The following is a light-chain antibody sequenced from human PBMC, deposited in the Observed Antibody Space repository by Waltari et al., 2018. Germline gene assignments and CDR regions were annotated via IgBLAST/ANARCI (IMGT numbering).Light chain of an antibody. J-gene: IGLJ1*01. CDR3: CSYAGLGTYV. V-gene: IGLV2-23*02. Sequence: QSALTQPASVSGTPGQSITISCTGTTSDVGNYDLVSWYQQHPGKAPKLLICEVIKRPAGVPSRFSGSKSGNTASLTISGLQAEDEADYYCCSYAGLGTYVFGSGTKVTVL. CDR1: TSDVGNYDL. CDR2: EVI.